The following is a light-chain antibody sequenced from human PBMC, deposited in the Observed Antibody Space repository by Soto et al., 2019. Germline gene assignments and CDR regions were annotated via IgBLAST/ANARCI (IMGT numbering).Light chain of an antibody. V-gene: IGKV3-20*01. CDR3: QQYGSSLWT. Sequence: EIVLTQSPGTLSLSPGERATLSCGASQSVSSSYLAWYQQKPGQAPRLLIYGASGRATGIPDRFSGSGSGTDFTLTISRLEPEDFAVYYCQQYGSSLWTFGQGTKVEIK. J-gene: IGKJ1*01. CDR1: QSVSSSY. CDR2: GAS.